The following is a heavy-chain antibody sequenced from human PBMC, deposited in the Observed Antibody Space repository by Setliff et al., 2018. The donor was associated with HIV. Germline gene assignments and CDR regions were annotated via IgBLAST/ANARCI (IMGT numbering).Heavy chain of an antibody. Sequence: KPSETLSLTCTVSGGSISSYYWSWIRQPPGKGLEWIWYIYYSGSTNYNPSLKSRVTISVDTSKNQFSLKLSSVTAADTAVYYCARDPTYSNEVVYGMDVWGQGTTVTVSS. CDR1: GGSISSYY. CDR3: ARDPTYSNEVVYGMDV. D-gene: IGHD4-4*01. V-gene: IGHV4-59*01. J-gene: IGHJ6*02. CDR2: IYYSGST.